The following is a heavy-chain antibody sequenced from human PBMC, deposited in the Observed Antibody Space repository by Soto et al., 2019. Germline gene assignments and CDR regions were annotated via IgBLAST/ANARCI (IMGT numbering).Heavy chain of an antibody. D-gene: IGHD5-18*01. Sequence: GESLKISCAASGFTFSDYYMSWIRQAPGKGLEWVSYISSSSSYTNYADSVKGRFTISRDNAKNSLYLQMNSLRAEDTAVYYCARGYSYGYVGVVGYWGQGTLVTVSS. CDR3: ARGYSYGYVGVVGY. CDR1: GFTFSDYY. V-gene: IGHV3-11*06. J-gene: IGHJ4*02. CDR2: ISSSSSYT.